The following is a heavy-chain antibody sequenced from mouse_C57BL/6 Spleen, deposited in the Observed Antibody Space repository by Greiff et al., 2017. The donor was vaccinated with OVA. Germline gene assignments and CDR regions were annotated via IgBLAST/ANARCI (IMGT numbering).Heavy chain of an antibody. V-gene: IGHV1-50*01. CDR1: GYTFTSYW. Sequence: QVQLQQPGAELVKPGASVKLSCKASGYTFTSYWMQWVKQRPGQGLEWIGEIDPSDSYTNSNQKFKGKATLTVDTSSSTAYMQLSILTSEDAAVYYCARAETAQVPYYYAMDYWGQGTSVTVSS. CDR2: IDPSDSYT. J-gene: IGHJ4*01. D-gene: IGHD3-2*02. CDR3: ARAETAQVPYYYAMDY.